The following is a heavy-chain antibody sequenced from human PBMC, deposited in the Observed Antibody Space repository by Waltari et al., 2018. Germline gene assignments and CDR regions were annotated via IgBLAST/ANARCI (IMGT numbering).Heavy chain of an antibody. V-gene: IGHV1-69*01. CDR2: ILPIIGTA. Sequence: QVQLVQSGAEVKKPGSSVKVSCKASGGTFSSYAISWVRQAPGQGLEWMGGILPIIGTANDAQKFQGRGTITADESTSTAYMELSSLRSEDTAVYYCARARGVSYDFWSGYSPGDYWGPGTLVTVSS. D-gene: IGHD3-3*01. J-gene: IGHJ4*02. CDR3: ARARGVSYDFWSGYSPGDY. CDR1: GGTFSSYA.